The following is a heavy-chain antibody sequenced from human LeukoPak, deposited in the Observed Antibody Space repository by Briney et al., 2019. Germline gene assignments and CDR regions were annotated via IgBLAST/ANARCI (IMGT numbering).Heavy chain of an antibody. J-gene: IGHJ3*02. D-gene: IGHD3-16*02. CDR3: ARGRQLLSQKAAFDI. CDR1: GYSIGSAYY. V-gene: IGHV4-38-2*01. CDR2: ISYTGST. Sequence: PSETLSPTCAVSGYSIGSAYYWDWVRQPPGKGLEWVGSISYTGSTSYNPSLRSRVTITADTSSNHFSLNLTSVTAADTAIYYCARGRQLLSQKAAFDIWGPGTMVTVSS.